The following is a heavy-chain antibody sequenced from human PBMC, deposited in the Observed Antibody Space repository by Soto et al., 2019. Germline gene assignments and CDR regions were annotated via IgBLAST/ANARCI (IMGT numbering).Heavy chain of an antibody. D-gene: IGHD3-3*01. CDR2: IYSSGTT. J-gene: IGHJ5*02. V-gene: IGHV4-4*07. CDR3: ARGQRFSDWFDP. CDR1: GGSISGYY. Sequence: SETLSLTCTVSGGSISGYYWTWIRQPAGKGLEWIGRIYSSGTTKYNPSLKSRVTMSLDTSKNQFSLSLSSVTATDTDVYYCARGQRFSDWFDPWGPGTLVT.